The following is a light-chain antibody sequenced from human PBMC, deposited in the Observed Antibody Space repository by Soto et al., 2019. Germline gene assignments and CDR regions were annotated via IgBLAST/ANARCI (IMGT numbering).Light chain of an antibody. CDR2: DVS. CDR1: SSDVGGYNY. J-gene: IGLJ2*01. CDR3: SSYTSSYTLV. V-gene: IGLV2-14*01. Sequence: QSALTQPASVSGSPGQSITISCTGTSSDVGGYNYVSWYQQHPGKAPKLMIYDVSNRPSGVSNRFSGSKSGNTASLTISGLQAEDEADYYCSSYTSSYTLVFGVETQLTVL.